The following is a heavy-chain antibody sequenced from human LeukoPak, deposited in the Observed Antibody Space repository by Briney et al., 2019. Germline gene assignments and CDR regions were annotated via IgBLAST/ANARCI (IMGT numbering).Heavy chain of an antibody. D-gene: IGHD2-15*01. J-gene: IGHJ1*01. CDR3: ARGGGKSLAEYFHH. V-gene: IGHV4-59*01. CDR1: GGSITNYY. Sequence: SETLSLTCTVSGGSITNYYWTWIRQPPGKGLEWIGYIHYSGSTNYNPSLKSRLTISVDPSKNQFSLKLNSVTAADTAVYYCARGGGKSLAEYFHHWGQGTLVSVSS. CDR2: IHYSGST.